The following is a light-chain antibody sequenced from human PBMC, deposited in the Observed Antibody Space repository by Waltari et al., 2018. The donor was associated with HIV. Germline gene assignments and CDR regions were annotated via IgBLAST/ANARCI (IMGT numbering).Light chain of an antibody. CDR3: QVWDSNTEIV. CDR2: RDT. CDR1: KLGDNY. J-gene: IGLJ2*01. Sequence: SYELTQPPSVSVSPGQTATITCSGDKLGDNYVCWYQQKPGQSPVLVIYRDTKRPSGIPERFSGSNSGNTATLTISGTQAMDEGDFYCQVWDSNTEIVFGGGTKLTVL. V-gene: IGLV3-1*01.